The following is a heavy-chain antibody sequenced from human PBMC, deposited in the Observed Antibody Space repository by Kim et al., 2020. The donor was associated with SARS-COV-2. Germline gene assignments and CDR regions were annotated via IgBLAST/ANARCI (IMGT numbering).Heavy chain of an antibody. Sequence: GGSLRLSCAASGFTFDDYAMHWVRQATGKGLEWVSGISWNSGSIGYADSVKGRFTISRDNAKNSLYLQMNSLRAEDTALYDCAKDSVRFIAAHNAFDIWG. J-gene: IGHJ3*02. CDR2: ISWNSGSI. D-gene: IGHD6-6*01. V-gene: IGHV3-9*01. CDR1: GFTFDDYA. CDR3: AKDSVRFIAAHNAFDI.